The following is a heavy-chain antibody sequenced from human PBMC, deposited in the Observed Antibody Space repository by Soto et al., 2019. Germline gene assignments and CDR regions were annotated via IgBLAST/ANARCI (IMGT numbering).Heavy chain of an antibody. Sequence: QVQLVQSGAEVKKPGSSVKDSCKASGGTLSTYTISWVRQAPGQGLEWLGRIIPLFGLPNHAQKFQDRVTITADKSTDTAYLEMNSLRPEDTAVYYCAFDVQTGVVYFDNWGQGTLVTVSS. J-gene: IGHJ4*02. CDR2: IIPLFGLP. V-gene: IGHV1-69*02. CDR1: GGTLSTYT. CDR3: AFDVQTGVVYFDN. D-gene: IGHD1-1*01.